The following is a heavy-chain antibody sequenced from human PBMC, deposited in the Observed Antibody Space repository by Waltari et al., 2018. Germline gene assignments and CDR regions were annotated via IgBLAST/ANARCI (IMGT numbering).Heavy chain of an antibody. Sequence: EVQLVESGGGLVQPGGSLRLSCAASGFTFRSYEMNWVSQAPGKGLEWVSYISSSGTTIYYADSVRGRFTISRDNAKNSLYLQMNSLRAEDTAVYYCARPKGGYDSSGYYPTPFDYWGQGTLVTVSS. CDR2: ISSSGTTI. D-gene: IGHD3-22*01. CDR1: GFTFRSYE. V-gene: IGHV3-48*03. J-gene: IGHJ4*02. CDR3: ARPKGGYDSSGYYPTPFDY.